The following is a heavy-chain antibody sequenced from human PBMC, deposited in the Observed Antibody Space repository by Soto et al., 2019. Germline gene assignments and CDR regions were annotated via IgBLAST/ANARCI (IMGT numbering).Heavy chain of an antibody. J-gene: IGHJ6*02. D-gene: IGHD3-10*01. V-gene: IGHV4-4*02. CDR1: GGSISSSNW. CDR3: ARCYGSGSSYYYYYGMDV. CDR2: IHHSGST. Sequence: SETLSLTCAVSGGSISSSNWWSWVRQPPGKGLEWIGEIHHSGSTNYNPSLKSRVTISVDKSKNQFSLKLSSVTAADTAVYYCARCYGSGSSYYYYYGMDVWGQGTTVTVSS.